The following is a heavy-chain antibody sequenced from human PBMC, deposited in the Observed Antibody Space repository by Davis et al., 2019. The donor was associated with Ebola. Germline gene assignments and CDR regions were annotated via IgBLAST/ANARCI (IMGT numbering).Heavy chain of an antibody. V-gene: IGHV1-46*01. CDR1: GYSFTTHY. Sequence: ASVKVSCKTSGYSFTTHYVHWVRQAPGQGLEWLGVINPASGSNNFAQKFQGRISLTRDTSTSTLYLDLSGLRFDDTAFYYCARDDATDGSGSCLYWGQGTLVTVSS. J-gene: IGHJ4*02. CDR3: ARDDATDGSGSCLY. D-gene: IGHD3-10*01. CDR2: INPASGSN.